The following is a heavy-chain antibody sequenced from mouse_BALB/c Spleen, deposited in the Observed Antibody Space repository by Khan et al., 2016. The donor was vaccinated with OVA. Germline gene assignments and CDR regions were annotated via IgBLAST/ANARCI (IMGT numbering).Heavy chain of an antibody. D-gene: IGHD2-2*01. Sequence: VRLQQSGPELMKPGASVKISCKASGYSFTSYYIHWVKQSHGKSLEWIGYIDPFNGGXSYNPKFKGKATLTVDKSSSTAYMHLSSLTSDDSAVYYCARHGYVAWFAYWGQGTLVTVSA. CDR2: IDPFNGGX. CDR1: GYSFTSYY. J-gene: IGHJ3*01. V-gene: IGHV1S135*01. CDR3: ARHGYVAWFAY.